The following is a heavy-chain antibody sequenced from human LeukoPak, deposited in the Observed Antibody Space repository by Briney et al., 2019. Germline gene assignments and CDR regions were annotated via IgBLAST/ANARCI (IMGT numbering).Heavy chain of an antibody. V-gene: IGHV3-30*18. D-gene: IGHD4-23*01. Sequence: PGGSLRLSCAASGFTFSSYGMHWVRQAPGKGLEWVAVISYDGSNKYYADSVKGRFTISRDNSKNTLYVQMNSLRAEDTAVYYCAKDRLAVVTVYYFDYWGQGTLVTVSS. CDR1: GFTFSSYG. CDR3: AKDRLAVVTVYYFDY. CDR2: ISYDGSNK. J-gene: IGHJ4*02.